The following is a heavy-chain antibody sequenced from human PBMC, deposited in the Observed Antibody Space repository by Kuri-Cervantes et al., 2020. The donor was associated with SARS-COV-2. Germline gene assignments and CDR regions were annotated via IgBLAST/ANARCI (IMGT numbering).Heavy chain of an antibody. Sequence: ASVKVSCKASGYTFTSYGISWVRQAPGQGLEWMGWISAYNGNTNYAQKLQGRVTMTTDTSTSTAYMELRSLRSDDTAVYYCAREKLRYFVWSKPPTPEYYFDYWGQGTLVTVSS. V-gene: IGHV1-18*01. CDR3: AREKLRYFVWSKPPTPEYYFDY. D-gene: IGHD3-9*01. CDR1: GYTFTSYG. CDR2: ISAYNGNT. J-gene: IGHJ4*02.